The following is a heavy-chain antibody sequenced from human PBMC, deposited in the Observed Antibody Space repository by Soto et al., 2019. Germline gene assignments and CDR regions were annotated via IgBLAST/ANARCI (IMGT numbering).Heavy chain of an antibody. V-gene: IGHV1-18*04. CDR3: ARGHFDFWSGYPIEY. CDR2: VSTYNGDT. Sequence: QVQLVQSGAEVRKPGASVKVSCKASGYTFSNYGICWLRQAPGQGLEWLGWVSTYNGDTNYAQKFHDTVTITTHTSTNTASMELRSLKSDDTAVYYCARGHFDFWSGYPIEYWGRGTSVTVSS. CDR1: GYTFSNYG. D-gene: IGHD3-3*01. J-gene: IGHJ4*02.